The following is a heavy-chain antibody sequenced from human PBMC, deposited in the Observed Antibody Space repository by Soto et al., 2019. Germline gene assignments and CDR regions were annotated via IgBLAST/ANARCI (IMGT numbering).Heavy chain of an antibody. CDR1: GFSLTTDGVG. V-gene: IGHV2-5*02. D-gene: IGHD3-10*01. J-gene: IGHJ4*02. Sequence: QITLKESGPTLVRPTQTLTLTCSFSGFSLTTDGVGVGWVRQPPGEALEWLALIYWDDDERYSPSLKTRLTLTKDPSKNQVVLIMTNMDPVDTATYYCAHSRNLITEDAQVGDFVYWGQGTLVTVSS. CDR2: IYWDDDE. CDR3: AHSRNLITEDAQVGDFVY.